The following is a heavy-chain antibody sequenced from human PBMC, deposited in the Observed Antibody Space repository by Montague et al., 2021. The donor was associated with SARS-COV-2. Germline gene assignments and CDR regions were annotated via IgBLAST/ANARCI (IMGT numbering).Heavy chain of an antibody. CDR1: GFSFSSYS. Sequence: SLRLSCSASGFSFSSYSMNWVRQAPGKGLVWVSSITISSSYIYYADSVKGRFTISRDNAKNSLYLQMNSLRAEDTAVYYCARDPDYDILAGYYSYWGQGNLVTVSS. V-gene: IGHV3-21*01. CDR3: ARDPDYDILAGYYSY. D-gene: IGHD3-9*01. CDR2: ITISSSYI. J-gene: IGHJ4*02.